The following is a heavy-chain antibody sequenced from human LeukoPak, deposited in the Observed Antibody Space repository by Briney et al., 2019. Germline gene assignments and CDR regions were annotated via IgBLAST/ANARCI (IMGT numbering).Heavy chain of an antibody. CDR1: GDSIRSYY. Sequence: SETLSLTCNVSGDSIRSYYWSWIRQPPGKGLEWIGYISYSGSTNYNPSLKSRVTISADTSKNQFSLKLSSVTAGDTAVYYCARGTYTGYIVVPDYWGQGTLVTVSS. J-gene: IGHJ4*02. CDR2: ISYSGST. CDR3: ARGTYTGYIVVPDY. V-gene: IGHV4-59*01. D-gene: IGHD2-21*01.